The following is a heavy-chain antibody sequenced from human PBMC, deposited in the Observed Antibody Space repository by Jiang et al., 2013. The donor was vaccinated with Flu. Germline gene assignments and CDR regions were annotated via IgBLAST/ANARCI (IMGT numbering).Heavy chain of an antibody. CDR3: ARGKVDYYAMDV. J-gene: IGHJ6*02. CDR1: GDSVSTNSAA. CDR2: TYYRSKWYI. Sequence: QTLSLTCAISGDSVSTNSAAWNWVRQSPSRGLEWLGRTYYRSKWYIDYAESVKSRITINPDTSKNQFSLQLNSVTPEDTAVYYCARGKVDYYAMDVWGQGTTVTVSS. V-gene: IGHV6-1*01.